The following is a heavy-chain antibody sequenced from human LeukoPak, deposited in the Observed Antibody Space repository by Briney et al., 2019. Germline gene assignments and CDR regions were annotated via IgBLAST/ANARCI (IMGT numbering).Heavy chain of an antibody. D-gene: IGHD4-23*01. V-gene: IGHV1-18*01. Sequence: ASVKVSCKASGYTFTSYGISWVRQAPGQGLEWMGWISAYNGNTNYAQKLQGRVTITRDTSASTAYMELSSLRSEDTAVYYCARDRGGFDYWGQGTLVTVSS. CDR2: ISAYNGNT. J-gene: IGHJ4*02. CDR3: ARDRGGFDY. CDR1: GYTFTSYG.